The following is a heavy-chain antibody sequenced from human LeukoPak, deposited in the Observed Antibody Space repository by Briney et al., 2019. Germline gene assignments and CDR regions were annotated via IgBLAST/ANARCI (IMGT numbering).Heavy chain of an antibody. CDR2: INHSGSP. J-gene: IGHJ4*02. CDR1: GGSFSGYY. D-gene: IGHD3-3*01. Sequence: SETLSLTCAVYGGSFSGYYWTWIRQPPGKGLEWIGEINHSGSPNNNPSLKSRVSISFDTSKNQFSLKLTSVTAADTAVYYCGSRRTAMFGVIKGPIDYWGQGTLVTVSS. CDR3: GSRRTAMFGVIKGPIDY. V-gene: IGHV4-34*01.